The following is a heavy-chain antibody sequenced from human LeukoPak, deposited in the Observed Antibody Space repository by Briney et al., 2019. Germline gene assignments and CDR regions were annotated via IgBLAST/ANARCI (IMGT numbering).Heavy chain of an antibody. J-gene: IGHJ3*02. V-gene: IGHV1-8*01. CDR1: GYTFTSYD. CDR3: ARFSYYDSSGPFYAFDI. CDR2: MNPNSGNT. Sequence: GASVKVSCKASGYTFTSYDINWVRQATGQGLEWMGWMNPNSGNTGYAQKLQGRVTMTTDTSTSTAYMELRSLRSDDAAVYYCARFSYYDSSGPFYAFDIWGQGTMVTVSS. D-gene: IGHD3-22*01.